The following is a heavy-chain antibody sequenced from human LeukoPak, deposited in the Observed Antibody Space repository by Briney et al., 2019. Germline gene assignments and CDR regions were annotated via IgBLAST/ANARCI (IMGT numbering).Heavy chain of an antibody. CDR2: ISYSGRI. D-gene: IGHD1-26*01. CDR3: ARGARLWEH. V-gene: IGHV4-59*11. Sequence: PSETLSSSCTVSGGPISSHYWSWIRQPPGEGLEWIGYISYSGRINYNPSLKSRVTLSLDTSKNQFSLTLTSVTAADTAVYYCARGARLWEHWGQGTLVTVSS. CDR1: GGPISSHY. J-gene: IGHJ1*01.